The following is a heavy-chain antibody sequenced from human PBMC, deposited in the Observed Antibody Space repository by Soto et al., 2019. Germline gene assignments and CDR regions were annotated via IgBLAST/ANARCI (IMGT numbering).Heavy chain of an antibody. CDR2: ISPFNGRR. Sequence: QVHLVQSGLEVRKPGASVRLSCKASGYTFTSHGISWVRQAPGQGLEWAGWISPFNGRRDIGDSFQGRVSMTTDTGSAYLEVRGLRFDDTAIYFCGRCIQPSVPSATDVWGQGTTVIVSS. V-gene: IGHV1-18*01. CDR1: GYTFTSHG. J-gene: IGHJ6*02. D-gene: IGHD1-1*01. CDR3: GRCIQPSVPSATDV.